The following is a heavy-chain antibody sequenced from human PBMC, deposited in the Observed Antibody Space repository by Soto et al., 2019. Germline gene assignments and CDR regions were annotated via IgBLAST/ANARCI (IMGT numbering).Heavy chain of an antibody. V-gene: IGHV3-7*05. CDR1: GFTFTYYW. CDR3: ARVRGDYDVMEY. Sequence: PGGSLRLSCAGSGFTFTYYWMSWVRQAPGKGLEWVANIAQLGTEKNYVDSVKGRFTISRDNARNSLYLEMNSLGAEDTAVYFCARVRGDYDVMEYSGPGTLVTVSS. D-gene: IGHD2-21*02. CDR2: IAQLGTEK. J-gene: IGHJ4*02.